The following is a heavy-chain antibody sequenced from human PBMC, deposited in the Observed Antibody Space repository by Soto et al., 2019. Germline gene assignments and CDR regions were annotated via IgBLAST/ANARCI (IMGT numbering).Heavy chain of an antibody. Sequence: GASVKVSCKASGYIFTDYYIHWVRQAPGQGLEWMGWINPGSGDTSYAQKFQGRVTMTRDTSTNTVYMELTTLRPDDTAVYFCARSSWRIFGVVIGWFDSWGQGTLVTVSS. D-gene: IGHD3-3*01. CDR3: ARSSWRIFGVVIGWFDS. V-gene: IGHV1-2*02. CDR2: INPGSGDT. CDR1: GYIFTDYY. J-gene: IGHJ5*01.